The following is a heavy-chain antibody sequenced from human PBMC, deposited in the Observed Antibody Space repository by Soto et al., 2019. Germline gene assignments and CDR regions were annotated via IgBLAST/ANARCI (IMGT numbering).Heavy chain of an antibody. J-gene: IGHJ2*01. CDR2: MNPNSGNT. CDR1: GYTFTSYD. CDR3: ARVHTVTTYFDV. D-gene: IGHD4-17*01. Sequence: QVQLVQSGAEVGKPGASVKVSCKASGYTFTSYDINWVRQASGQGLEWMGWMNPNSGNTGSAQRFQGSLTMTRNTSITTAYMELTSLTSEDAAVYYCARVHTVTTYFDVWGPGTLVAVSS. V-gene: IGHV1-8*01.